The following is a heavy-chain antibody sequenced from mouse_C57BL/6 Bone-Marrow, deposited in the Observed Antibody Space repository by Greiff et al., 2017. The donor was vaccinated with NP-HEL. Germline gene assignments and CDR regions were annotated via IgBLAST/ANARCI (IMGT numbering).Heavy chain of an antibody. D-gene: IGHD2-4*01. V-gene: IGHV14-2*01. CDR3: SGYDYDGDY. CDR2: IDHEDGEP. J-gene: IGHJ2*01. Sequence: VQLQQSGAELVKPGASVKLSCTASGFNIKDYYMHWVKQRTEQGLEWIGRIDHEDGEPKYAPKFQGKATITADTSSNTAYLQLSSLTSEDTAVYYCSGYDYDGDYWGQGTTLTVSS. CDR1: GFNIKDYY.